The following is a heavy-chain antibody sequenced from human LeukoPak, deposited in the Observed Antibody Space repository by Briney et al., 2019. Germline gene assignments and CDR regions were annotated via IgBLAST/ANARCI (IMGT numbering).Heavy chain of an antibody. V-gene: IGHV4-59*11. Sequence: PSETLSLTCTVSGGSISSHYWSWIRQPPGKGLVWCGFIYFTGSTNYHPFLRGRVTISVTTTNNQYSQHLSSVTAADTAVYCCAREVCASNWYAEWGQGTLVTVSS. J-gene: IGHJ4*02. CDR3: AREVCASNWYAE. CDR1: GGSISSHY. CDR2: IYFTGST. D-gene: IGHD1-20*01.